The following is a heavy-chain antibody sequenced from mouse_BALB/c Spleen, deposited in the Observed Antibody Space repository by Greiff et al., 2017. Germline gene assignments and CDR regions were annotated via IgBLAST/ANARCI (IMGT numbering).Heavy chain of an antibody. Sequence: VHVKQSGAELVKPGASVKLSCTASGFNIKDTYMHWVKQRPEQGLEWIGRIDPANGNTKYDPKFQGKATITADTSSNTAYLQLSSLTSEDTAVYYCARNWDYYAMDYWGQGTSVTVSS. CDR3: ARNWDYYAMDY. CDR1: GFNIKDTY. D-gene: IGHD4-1*01. CDR2: IDPANGNT. V-gene: IGHV14-3*02. J-gene: IGHJ4*01.